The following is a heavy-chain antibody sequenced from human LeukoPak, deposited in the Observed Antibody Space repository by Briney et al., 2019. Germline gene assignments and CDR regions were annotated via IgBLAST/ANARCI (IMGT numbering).Heavy chain of an antibody. J-gene: IGHJ4*02. D-gene: IGHD3-22*01. Sequence: GGSPRLSCAASGFTFINAWMSWVRQAPGKGLEWVGRIKSKTDGGTRDYAAPVKGRFTISRDDSNNMLYLQMNSLKTEDTAVYYCTTVGQSGYYDSSGYYYFDYWGQGTLVTVSS. CDR1: GFTFINAW. CDR2: IKSKTDGGTR. V-gene: IGHV3-15*01. CDR3: TTVGQSGYYDSSGYYYFDY.